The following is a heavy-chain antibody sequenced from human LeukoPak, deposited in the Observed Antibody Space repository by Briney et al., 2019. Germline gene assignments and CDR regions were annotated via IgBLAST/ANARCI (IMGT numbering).Heavy chain of an antibody. CDR3: AKDHYSSGWYSFDP. CDR2: ISSSGSTI. J-gene: IGHJ5*02. V-gene: IGHV3-48*03. Sequence: QTGGSLRLSCAASGFTFSSYEMNWVRQAPGKGLEWVSYISSSGSTIYYADSVKGRFTISRDNSKNTLYLQMNSLRAEDTAVYYCAKDHYSSGWYSFDPWGQGTLVTVSS. CDR1: GFTFSSYE. D-gene: IGHD6-19*01.